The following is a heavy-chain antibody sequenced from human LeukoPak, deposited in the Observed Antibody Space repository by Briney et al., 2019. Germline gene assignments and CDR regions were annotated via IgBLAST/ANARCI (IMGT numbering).Heavy chain of an antibody. J-gene: IGHJ4*02. V-gene: IGHV3-23*01. CDR2: ISGSDGST. D-gene: IGHD3-10*01. Sequence: PGGSLRLSCAASGFTFSSYAMTWARQAPGKGLEWVSSISGSDGSTYYADSVKGRFTISRDNSKNTLYLQMNSLRAEDTAVYYCAYMRGLYYGIDYWGQGTLVTVSS. CDR1: GFTFSSYA. CDR3: AYMRGLYYGIDY.